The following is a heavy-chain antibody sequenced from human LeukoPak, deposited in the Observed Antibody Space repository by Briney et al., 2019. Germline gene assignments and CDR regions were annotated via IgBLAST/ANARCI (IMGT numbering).Heavy chain of an antibody. Sequence: GESLKISCQGSGYSFTSYWIGWVRQMPGKGLEWMGIIYPGDSDTRYSPSFQGQVTISADKSISTAYLQWSSLKASDTAMYYCARWVPAYDILTGYPDYWGQGTLVTVSS. CDR3: ARWVPAYDILTGYPDY. CDR2: IYPGDSDT. J-gene: IGHJ4*02. D-gene: IGHD3-9*01. CDR1: GYSFTSYW. V-gene: IGHV5-51*01.